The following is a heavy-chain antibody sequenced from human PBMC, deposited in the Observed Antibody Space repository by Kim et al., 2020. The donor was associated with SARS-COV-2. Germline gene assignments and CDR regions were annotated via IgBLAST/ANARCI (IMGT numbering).Heavy chain of an antibody. CDR3: GRYSTGGTVNSSWALDY. J-gene: IGHJ4*02. V-gene: IGHV3-48*01. CDR1: GFTFSSHS. Sequence: GGSLRLSCAASGFTFSSHSMNWVRQAPGKGLEWVSSISSSSSTIYYADSVKGRFTISRDNAKNSLYLQMNSLRAEDTAVYYCGRYSTGGTVNSSWALDYWGRGTLVTVSS. CDR2: ISSSSSTI. D-gene: IGHD6-13*01.